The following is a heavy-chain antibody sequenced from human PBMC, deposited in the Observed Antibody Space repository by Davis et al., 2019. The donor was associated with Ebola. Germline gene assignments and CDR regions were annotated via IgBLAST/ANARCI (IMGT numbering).Heavy chain of an antibody. CDR2: IYSGGST. V-gene: IGHV3-53*05. CDR1: GFTVSSDY. J-gene: IGHJ5*02. D-gene: IGHD1-7*01. Sequence: GESLKISCVASGFTVSSDYMSWVRQAPGKGLEWVSVIYSGGSTYYADSVKGRFTISRDNSKNTLYLQMNSLRAEDTAVYYCAREKLATRWFDPWGQGTLVTVSS. CDR3: AREKLATRWFDP.